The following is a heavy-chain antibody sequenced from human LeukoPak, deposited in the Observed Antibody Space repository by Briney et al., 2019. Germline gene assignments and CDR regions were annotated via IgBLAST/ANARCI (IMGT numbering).Heavy chain of an antibody. Sequence: GGSLRLSCAASGFTFSSYGMHWVRQAPGKGLEWVAVISYDGSNKYYADSVKGRFTISRDNSKNTLYLQMNSLRAEDTAVYYCAKVTYGGNAGYFDYWGQGTLVTVSS. V-gene: IGHV3-30*18. CDR3: AKVTYGGNAGYFDY. CDR2: ISYDGSNK. J-gene: IGHJ4*02. CDR1: GFTFSSYG. D-gene: IGHD4-23*01.